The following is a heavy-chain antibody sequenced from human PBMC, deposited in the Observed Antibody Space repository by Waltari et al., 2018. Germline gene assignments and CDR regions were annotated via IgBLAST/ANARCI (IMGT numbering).Heavy chain of an antibody. Sequence: QVQLQESGPGLVKPSETLSLTCAVSGYSISSGYYLGWIRQPPGKGLEWIGSIYHSGSTYYNPSLKSRVTISVDTSKNQFSLKLSSVTAADTAVYYCATHGYLDAFDIWGQGTMVTVSS. CDR2: IYHSGST. V-gene: IGHV4-38-2*01. CDR3: ATHGYLDAFDI. J-gene: IGHJ3*02. D-gene: IGHD6-25*01. CDR1: GYSISSGYY.